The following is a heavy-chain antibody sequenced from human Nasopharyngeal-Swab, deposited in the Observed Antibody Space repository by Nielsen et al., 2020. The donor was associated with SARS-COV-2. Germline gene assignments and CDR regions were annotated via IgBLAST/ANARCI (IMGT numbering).Heavy chain of an antibody. D-gene: IGHD2-21*02. CDR2: IYYSGST. V-gene: IGHV4-59*01. CDR3: ARARRNFVVVSAFDY. Sequence: WIRQPPGKGLEWIGYIYYSGSTNYNPSLKSRVTISVDTSKNQFSLRLSSATAADTAVYFCARARRNFVVVSAFDYWGQGTLVTVSS. J-gene: IGHJ4*02.